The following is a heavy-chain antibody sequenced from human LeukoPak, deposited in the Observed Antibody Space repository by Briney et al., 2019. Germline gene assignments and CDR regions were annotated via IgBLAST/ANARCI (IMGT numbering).Heavy chain of an antibody. Sequence: PSETLSLTCAVYGGSFSGYYWSWIRQPPGKGLEWIGEINHSGSTNYNPSLKSRVTISVDTSKNQFSLKLSSVTAADTAVYYCARGLRYFDWLLTGNPKYYFDYWGQGTLVTVSS. CDR3: ARGLRYFDWLLTGNPKYYFDY. CDR2: INHSGST. J-gene: IGHJ4*02. CDR1: GGSFSGYY. V-gene: IGHV4-34*01. D-gene: IGHD3-9*01.